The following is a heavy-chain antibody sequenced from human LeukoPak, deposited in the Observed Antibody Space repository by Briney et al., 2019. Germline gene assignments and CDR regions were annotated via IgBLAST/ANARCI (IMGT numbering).Heavy chain of an antibody. V-gene: IGHV4-59*12. CDR2: IYYSGST. J-gene: IGHJ4*02. CDR3: ARGGRYSYASFDY. Sequence: PSETLSLTCTVSGGSISSYYWSWIRQPPGKGLEWIGYIYYSGSTNYNPSLKSRVTMSVDTSKNQFSLNLSSLTAADTAVYYCARGGRYSYASFDYWGQGTLVTVSS. D-gene: IGHD3-16*01. CDR1: GGSISSYY.